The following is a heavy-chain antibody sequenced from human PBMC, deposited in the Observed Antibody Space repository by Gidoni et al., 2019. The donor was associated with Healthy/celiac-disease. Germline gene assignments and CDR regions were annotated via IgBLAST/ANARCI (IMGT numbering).Heavy chain of an antibody. CDR3: TTDLPSGWFGELYGMDV. J-gene: IGHJ6*02. V-gene: IGHV3-15*01. CDR2: IKSKTDGGTT. CDR1: GFTFSNAW. D-gene: IGHD3-10*01. Sequence: EVQLVESGGGLVQPGGSLRLSCAASGFTFSNAWMSWVRQAPGKGLEWVGRIKSKTDGGTTDYAAPVKGRFTISRDESKNTLYLQMNSLKTEDTAVYYCTTDLPSGWFGELYGMDVWGQGTTVTVSS.